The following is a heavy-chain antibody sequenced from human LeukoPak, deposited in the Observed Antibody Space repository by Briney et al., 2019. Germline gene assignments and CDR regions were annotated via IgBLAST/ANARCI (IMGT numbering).Heavy chain of an antibody. J-gene: IGHJ3*02. D-gene: IGHD4-17*01. CDR2: INPSGGST. CDR3: ARESVTTDLDAFDI. CDR1: GYTFTSYY. V-gene: IGHV1-46*01. Sequence: ASVKVSCKASGYTFTSYYMHWVRQAPGQGLEWMGIINPSGGSTRYAQKFQGRITMTRDMSTSTVYMELSSLRSEDTAVYYCARESVTTDLDAFDIWGQGTMVTVSS.